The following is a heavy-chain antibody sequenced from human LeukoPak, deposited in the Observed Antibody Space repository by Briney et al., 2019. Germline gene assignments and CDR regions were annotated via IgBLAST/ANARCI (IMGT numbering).Heavy chain of an antibody. CDR3: ARDTSRTMDV. V-gene: IGHV3-74*01. Sequence: GGSLRLSCAASGFTFSIYAMSWVRQAPGKGLVWVSIINTDGSTTRYADSVKGRFTISRDNAKNTLYLQINSPRVEDTAVYFCARDTSRTMDVWGQGTTVTV. CDR2: INTDGSTT. CDR1: GFTFSIYA. D-gene: IGHD2/OR15-2a*01. J-gene: IGHJ6*02.